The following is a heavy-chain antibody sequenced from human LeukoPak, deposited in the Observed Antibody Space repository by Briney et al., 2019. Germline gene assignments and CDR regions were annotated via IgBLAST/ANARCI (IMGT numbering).Heavy chain of an antibody. Sequence: SVKVSCKASGGTFSSEAFIWVRQAPGQGLEWMGGIIPIFGRADYAQRFQDIVSITTDESTSTVYMELSSLRSEDTAVYYCARGEMILNWFDPWGQGTLVTVSS. J-gene: IGHJ5*02. V-gene: IGHV1-69*05. CDR3: ARGEMILNWFDP. CDR2: IIPIFGRA. CDR1: GGTFSSEA. D-gene: IGHD3-16*01.